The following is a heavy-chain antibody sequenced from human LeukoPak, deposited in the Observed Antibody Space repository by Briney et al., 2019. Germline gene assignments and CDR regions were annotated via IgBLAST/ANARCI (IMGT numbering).Heavy chain of an antibody. CDR3: ARDQVVAALDY. V-gene: IGHV3-21*01. Sequence: GGSLRLSCAASGFTFSSYSMNWVRQAPGKGLEWASSISSSSSYIYYADSVKGRFTISRDNAKNSLYLQMNSLRAEDTAVYYCARDQVVAALDYWGQGTLVTVSS. J-gene: IGHJ4*02. CDR2: ISSSSSYI. D-gene: IGHD6-13*01. CDR1: GFTFSSYS.